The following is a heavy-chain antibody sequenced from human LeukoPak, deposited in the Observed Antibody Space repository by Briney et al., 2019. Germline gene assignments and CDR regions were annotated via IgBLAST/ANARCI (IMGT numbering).Heavy chain of an antibody. V-gene: IGHV3-21*01. CDR3: ARDLYYYDSSGYFDY. Sequence: GSLRLSCAASGFTFSSYSMSWVRQAPGKGLEWVSSISSSSSYIYYADSVKGRFTISRDNAKNSLYLQMNSLRAEDTAVYYCARDLYYYDSSGYFDYWGQGTLVTVSS. CDR2: ISSSSSYI. D-gene: IGHD3-22*01. CDR1: GFTFSSYS. J-gene: IGHJ4*02.